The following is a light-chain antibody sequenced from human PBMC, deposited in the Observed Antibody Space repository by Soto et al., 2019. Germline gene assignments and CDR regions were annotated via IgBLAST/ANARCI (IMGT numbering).Light chain of an antibody. CDR3: SSYTSSSTRV. CDR1: SSDAGAYDF. J-gene: IGLJ1*01. Sequence: QSALTQPASVSGSPGQSITLSCTGTSSDAGAYDFVSWYQQHPDKAPKLMIYEVSNRPSGVSNRFSGSKSVNTATLTISGLQAEDEADYYCSSYTSSSTRVFGTGTKVTVL. CDR2: EVS. V-gene: IGLV2-14*03.